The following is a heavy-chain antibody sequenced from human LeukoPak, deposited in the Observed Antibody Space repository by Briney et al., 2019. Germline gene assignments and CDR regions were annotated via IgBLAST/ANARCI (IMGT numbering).Heavy chain of an antibody. V-gene: IGHV4-30-2*01. CDR3: TRVAGAAEFDY. CDR1: GGSISSGAYS. Sequence: SETLSLTCAVSGGSISSGAYSWSWIRQPPGKGLEWIGYIYHSGSTYYNPSLKSRVTISVDRSKNQFSLELSSVTAADSAVYYCTRVAGAAEFDYRGQGTLVTVSS. D-gene: IGHD2-15*01. CDR2: IYHSGST. J-gene: IGHJ4*02.